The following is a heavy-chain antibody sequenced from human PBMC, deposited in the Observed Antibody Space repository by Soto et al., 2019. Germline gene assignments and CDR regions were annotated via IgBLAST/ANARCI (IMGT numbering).Heavy chain of an antibody. CDR2: IYWDDAK. Sequence: QITLKESGPTLVKPTQTLTLTCTFSGFSLSTSGVGVGWIRQPPGKALEWVALIYWDDAKEYSPSLKSRLTLTKDPSKNKVAPTMTNMDPVDTATYYCAHKGGGDRILDYWGQGTLVTVSS. J-gene: IGHJ4*02. D-gene: IGHD3-16*01. CDR3: AHKGGGDRILDY. CDR1: GFSLSTSGVG. V-gene: IGHV2-5*02.